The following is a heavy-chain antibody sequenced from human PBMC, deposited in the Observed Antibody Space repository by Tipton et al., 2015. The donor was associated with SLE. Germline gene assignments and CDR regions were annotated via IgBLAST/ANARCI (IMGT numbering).Heavy chain of an antibody. V-gene: IGHV5-51*03. CDR3: ATSHSSSWNYFDY. J-gene: IGHJ4*02. CDR2: IYPDDSDS. CDR1: GYSFTSYW. Sequence: QLVQSGAEVKKPGESLKISCKGSGYSFTSYWIDWVRQMPGKGLEWMGIIYPDDSDSTYSPSFQGQVTISADKSISTAYLQWSSLKASDTAMYYCATSHSSSWNYFDYWGQGTLVTVSS. D-gene: IGHD6-13*01.